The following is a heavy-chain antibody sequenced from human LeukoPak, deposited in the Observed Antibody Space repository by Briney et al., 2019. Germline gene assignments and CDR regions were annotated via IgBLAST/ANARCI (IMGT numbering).Heavy chain of an antibody. Sequence: SETLSLTCTVSGGSISSYYWSWIRQPPGKGLEWIGYIYYSGSTNYNPSLKSRVTISVDTSKNQFSLKLSSVTAADTAVYYCARGGNFDWLFGRPNWFDPWAREPWSPSPQ. CDR3: ARGGNFDWLFGRPNWFDP. J-gene: IGHJ5*02. V-gene: IGHV4-59*01. D-gene: IGHD3-9*01. CDR2: IYYSGST. CDR1: GGSISSYY.